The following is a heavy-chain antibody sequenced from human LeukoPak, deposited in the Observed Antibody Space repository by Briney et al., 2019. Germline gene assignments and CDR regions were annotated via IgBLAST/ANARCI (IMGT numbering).Heavy chain of an antibody. J-gene: IGHJ4*02. CDR3: AREQYSSFDY. CDR2: ISYDGSNK. Sequence: GGSLRLSCAASGFAFSSYVMHWVRQAPGKGLEWVAVISYDGSNKYYADSVKGRFTISRDNSKNTLYLQMNSLRAEDTAVYYCAREQYSSFDYWGQGTLVTVSS. D-gene: IGHD6-6*01. V-gene: IGHV3-30-3*01. CDR1: GFAFSSYV.